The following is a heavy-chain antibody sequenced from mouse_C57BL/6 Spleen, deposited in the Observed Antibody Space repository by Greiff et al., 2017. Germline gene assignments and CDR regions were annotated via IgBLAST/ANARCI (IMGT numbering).Heavy chain of an antibody. CDR2: IWSDGST. J-gene: IGHJ4*01. Sequence: VKLMESGPGLVAPSQSLSITCTVSGFSLTSYGVHWVRQPPGKGLEWLVVIWSDGSTTYNSALKSRLSISKDNSKSQVFLKMNSLQTDDTAMYYCARHEGGRYGSSDAMDYWGQGTSVTVSA. CDR3: ARHEGGRYGSSDAMDY. CDR1: GFSLTSYG. V-gene: IGHV2-6-1*01. D-gene: IGHD1-1*01.